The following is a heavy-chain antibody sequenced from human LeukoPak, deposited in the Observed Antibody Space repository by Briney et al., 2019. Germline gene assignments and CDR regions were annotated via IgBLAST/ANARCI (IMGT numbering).Heavy chain of an antibody. Sequence: GGSLRLSCVGSGFTFSKYSMNWVRQAPGKGLEWVSSISSGSSSASYGDSSRGRFSISRDNAWSSVSLQMNSLRVEDTAVYYCASGDSGYAPKYYFDYWGQGTLVTVSS. CDR1: GFTFSKYS. D-gene: IGHD5-12*01. J-gene: IGHJ4*02. V-gene: IGHV3-21*06. CDR3: ASGDSGYAPKYYFDY. CDR2: ISSGSSSA.